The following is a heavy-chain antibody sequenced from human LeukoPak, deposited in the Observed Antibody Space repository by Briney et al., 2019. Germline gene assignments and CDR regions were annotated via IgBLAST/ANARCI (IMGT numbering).Heavy chain of an antibody. J-gene: IGHJ4*02. CDR3: AKDHGSLGSGLN. V-gene: IGHV3-23*01. CDR1: GFTFSSHG. Sequence: PGGTLRLSCAASGFTFSSHGMSWARQAPGQGLEWVSVISGSGVSTYYADSVKGRFTISRDNSKNTLYLQMNSLRAEDTAVYYCAKDHGSLGSGLNWGQGTLVTVSS. CDR2: ISGSGVST. D-gene: IGHD3-10*01.